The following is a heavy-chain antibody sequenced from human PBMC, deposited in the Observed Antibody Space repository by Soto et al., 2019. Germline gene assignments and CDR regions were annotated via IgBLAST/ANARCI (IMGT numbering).Heavy chain of an antibody. D-gene: IGHD1-1*01. CDR1: GFTFSSYW. CDR2: INHSSSDI. CDR3: ARAGLNWNDVKFDY. J-gene: IGHJ4*02. Sequence: GGSLRLSCAASGFTFSSYWMSWVRQAPGKGLEWVAYINHSSSDIYYVDSVKGRFTISRDNAKNSLYLQMNSLRAEDTAVYYCARAGLNWNDVKFDYWGQGTLVTVSS. V-gene: IGHV3-48*01.